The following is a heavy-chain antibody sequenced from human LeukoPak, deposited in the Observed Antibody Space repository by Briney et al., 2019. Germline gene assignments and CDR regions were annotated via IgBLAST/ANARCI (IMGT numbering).Heavy chain of an antibody. CDR3: AKVGSSSSWYYGHY. CDR2: ISGSGGST. J-gene: IGHJ4*02. Sequence: PGGSLRLSCAASGFTFSSYAMSWVRQAPGKGLEWVSAISGSGGSTYYADSVKGRFTISRDNSKNTLYLQMNSLRAEDTAVYYCAKVGSSSSWYYGHYWGQGTLVTVSS. V-gene: IGHV3-23*01. D-gene: IGHD6-13*01. CDR1: GFTFSSYA.